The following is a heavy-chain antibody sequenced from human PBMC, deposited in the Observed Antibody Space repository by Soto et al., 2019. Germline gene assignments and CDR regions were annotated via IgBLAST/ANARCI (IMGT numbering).Heavy chain of an antibody. Sequence: QVQLQESGPGLVKPSETLSLTCTVSGGSISSYYWSWIRQPPGKGLEWIGYIYYSGSTNYNPSLKSRVTISVDTSKNQLPLKLSSVTAADTAVYYCARPHGGSSGWDNWFDPWGQGTLVTVSS. J-gene: IGHJ5*02. CDR3: ARPHGGSSGWDNWFDP. CDR2: IYYSGST. CDR1: GGSISSYY. V-gene: IGHV4-59*01. D-gene: IGHD6-25*01.